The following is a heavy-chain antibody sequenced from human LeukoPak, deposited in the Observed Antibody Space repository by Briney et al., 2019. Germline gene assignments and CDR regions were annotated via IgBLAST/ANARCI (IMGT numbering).Heavy chain of an antibody. CDR1: GYTFTSYA. V-gene: IGHV1-3*01. CDR3: ARVVGATDYYYYYMDV. Sequence: GASVKVSCKASGYTFTSYAMHWVRQAPGQRLEWMGWINAGNGNTKYSQEFQGRVTITRDTSASTAYMELSSLRSDDTAVYYCARVVGATDYYYYYMDVWGKGTTVTVSS. CDR2: INAGNGNT. D-gene: IGHD1-26*01. J-gene: IGHJ6*03.